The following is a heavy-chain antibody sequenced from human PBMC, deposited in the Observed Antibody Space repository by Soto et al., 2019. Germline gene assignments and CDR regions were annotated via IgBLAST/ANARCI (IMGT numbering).Heavy chain of an antibody. V-gene: IGHV1-18*01. CDR2: ISAYNGNT. J-gene: IGHJ4*02. CDR3: ARDTHMMTTVTTYAY. Sequence: GASVKVSCKASGYTFTIYGISGVRQSPLQGLDWMGWISAYNGNTNYAQKLQGRVTMTTDTSTSTAYMELRSLRSDDTAVYYCARDTHMMTTVTTYAYWGQGTLVTVSS. CDR1: GYTFTIYG. D-gene: IGHD4-17*01.